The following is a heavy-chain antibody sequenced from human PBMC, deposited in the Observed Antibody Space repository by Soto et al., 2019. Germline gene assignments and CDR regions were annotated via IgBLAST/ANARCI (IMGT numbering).Heavy chain of an antibody. CDR3: ARLADFVIAAAGTYFDY. V-gene: IGHV1-18*04. CDR1: GYTFTSYG. D-gene: IGHD6-13*01. CDR2: ISAYNGNT. J-gene: IGHJ4*02. Sequence: ASVKVSCKASGYTFTSYGISWVRQAPGQGLEWMGWISAYNGNTNYAQKLQGRVTMTTDTSTSTAYMELRSLRSDDTAVYYCARLADFVIAAAGTYFDYWGQGTLVTVS.